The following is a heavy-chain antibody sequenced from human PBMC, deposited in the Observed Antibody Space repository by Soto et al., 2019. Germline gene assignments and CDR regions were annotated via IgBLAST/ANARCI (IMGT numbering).Heavy chain of an antibody. Sequence: GGSLRLSCAASGFTFSSYAMSWVRQAPGKGLEWVSAISGSGGSTYYADSVKGRFTISRDNSKNTLYLQMNSLRAEDTAVYYCAKGTEVLRFLEWFRPTPDNDYWGQGTLVTVSS. J-gene: IGHJ4*02. CDR3: AKGTEVLRFLEWFRPTPDNDY. V-gene: IGHV3-23*01. CDR1: GFTFSSYA. CDR2: ISGSGGST. D-gene: IGHD3-3*01.